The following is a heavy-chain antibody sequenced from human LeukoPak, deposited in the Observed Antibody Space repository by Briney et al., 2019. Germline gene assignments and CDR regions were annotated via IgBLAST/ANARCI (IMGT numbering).Heavy chain of an antibody. V-gene: IGHV3-23*01. J-gene: IGHJ4*02. CDR1: GFTFSSYW. CDR3: AKASHKYYYDSSDIDY. CDR2: ISGSGVGT. Sequence: GGSLRLSCAASGFTFSSYWMSWVRQAPGKGLEWVSAISGSGVGTYYADSVKGRFSISRDNSKNALYLQMTSLRAEDTAVYYCAKASHKYYYDSSDIDYWGQGTLVTVSS. D-gene: IGHD3-22*01.